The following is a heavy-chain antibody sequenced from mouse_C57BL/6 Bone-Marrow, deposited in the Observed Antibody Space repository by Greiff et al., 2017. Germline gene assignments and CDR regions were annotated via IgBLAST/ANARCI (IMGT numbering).Heavy chain of an antibody. CDR2: IYPRSGNT. V-gene: IGHV1-81*01. D-gene: IGHD2-4*01. CDR3: ARDLYYDYDGDYYAMDY. CDR1: GYTFTSYG. J-gene: IGHJ4*01. Sequence: VQLQQSGAELARPGASVKLSCKASGYTFTSYGISWVKQRTGQGLEWIGEIYPRSGNTYYNEKFKGKATLTADKSSSTAYMELRSLTSEDSAVYCCARDLYYDYDGDYYAMDYWGQGTSVTVSS.